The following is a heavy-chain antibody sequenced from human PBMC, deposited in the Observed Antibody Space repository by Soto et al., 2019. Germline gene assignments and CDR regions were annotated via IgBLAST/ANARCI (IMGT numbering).Heavy chain of an antibody. J-gene: IGHJ6*02. V-gene: IGHV4-34*01. CDR2: INHSGST. D-gene: IGHD6-13*01. CDR3: ASGSSQYYYYGMDV. CDR1: GGSFSGYY. Sequence: PSETLSLTCAVYGGSFSGYYWSWIRQPPGKGLEWIGVINHSGSTNYNPSLKSRVTISVDTSKNQFSLKLSSVTAADTAVYYCASGSSQYYYYGMDVWGQGTTVTVSS.